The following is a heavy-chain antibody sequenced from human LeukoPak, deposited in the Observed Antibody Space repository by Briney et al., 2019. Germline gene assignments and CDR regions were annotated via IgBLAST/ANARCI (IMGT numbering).Heavy chain of an antibody. CDR1: GINVSSNY. Sequence: GGSLRLSCAASGINVSSNYMTWIRQAPGKGLEWVSLIYGGDAAYYAESVRGRFMISRDNLKNTLFLQMNGLRVEDTAVYYCVTSTGQQFIPYDYWGQGTLVTVSS. V-gene: IGHV3-66*02. CDR3: VTSTGQQFIPYDY. J-gene: IGHJ4*02. D-gene: IGHD6-13*01. CDR2: IYGGDAA.